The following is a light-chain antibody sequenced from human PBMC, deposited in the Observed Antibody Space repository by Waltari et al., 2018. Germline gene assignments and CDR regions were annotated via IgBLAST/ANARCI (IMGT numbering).Light chain of an antibody. CDR2: AAS. CDR1: KSISSY. CDR3: QQSYSTLWT. V-gene: IGKV1-39*01. J-gene: IGKJ1*01. Sequence: DIQMTQSPSSLSASVGDRVPITCRASKSISSYLNWYQQKPGKAPKLLIYAASSLQSGVPSRFSGSGSGTDFTLTISSLQPEDFATYYCQQSYSTLWTFGQGTKVEIK.